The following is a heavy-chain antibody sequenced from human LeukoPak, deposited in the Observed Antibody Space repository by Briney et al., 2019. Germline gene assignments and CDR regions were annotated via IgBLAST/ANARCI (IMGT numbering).Heavy chain of an antibody. CDR1: GYTFTGYY. CDR2: INSNSGGT. J-gene: IGHJ6*02. Sequence: GASVKVSCKASGYTFTGYYMHWVRQAPGQGLEWMGWINSNSGGTKYAQTFQGRVTMTRDTSISTAYMELSSLRSDDTAVYYCARDGDSYGYYYYVMDVWGQGTTVTVSS. V-gene: IGHV1-2*02. CDR3: ARDGDSYGYYYYVMDV. D-gene: IGHD5-18*01.